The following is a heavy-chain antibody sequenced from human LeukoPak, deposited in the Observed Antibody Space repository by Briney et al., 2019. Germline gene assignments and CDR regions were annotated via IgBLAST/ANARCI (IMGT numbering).Heavy chain of an antibody. CDR3: ASLQHPGWDFDH. D-gene: IGHD1-14*01. CDR1: GGSISSVTYY. CDR2: IYYSGTA. Sequence: KPSETLSLTCTVSGGSISSVTYYWGWVRQPPGKGLEWIGSIYYSGTAYYNPSLRSRVTMSVDTSQNQFSLKLNSVTDADTAVYYCASLQHPGWDFDHWGQGTLVTVSS. J-gene: IGHJ4*02. V-gene: IGHV4-39*01.